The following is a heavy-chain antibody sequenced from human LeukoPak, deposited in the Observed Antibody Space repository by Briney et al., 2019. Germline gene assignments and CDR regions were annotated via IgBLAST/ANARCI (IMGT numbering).Heavy chain of an antibody. CDR2: IYRSGST. Sequence: SETLSLTCTVSGGSISSGGYYWSWIRQHAGKGLEWIGYIYRSGSTYYNPSLKSRVTISVDTSKNQFSLKLSSVTAADTAVYYCAREVGRYCSSTSCSYYYMDVWGKGTTVTVSS. CDR1: GGSISSGGYY. D-gene: IGHD2-2*01. J-gene: IGHJ6*03. CDR3: AREVGRYCSSTSCSYYYMDV. V-gene: IGHV4-31*03.